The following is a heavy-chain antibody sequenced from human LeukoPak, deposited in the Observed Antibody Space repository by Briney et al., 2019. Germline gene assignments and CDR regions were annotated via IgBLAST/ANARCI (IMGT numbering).Heavy chain of an antibody. V-gene: IGHV3-30*18. CDR2: MSSDGSNE. CDR1: GFTFSSYG. CDR3: AKDRYSNHYFDY. J-gene: IGHJ4*02. D-gene: IGHD4-11*01. Sequence: AGGSLRLSCAASGFTFSSYGMHWVRQAPGEGLEWVAIMSSDGSNEYYADSVKGRFTISRDNSKNTLYLQMNSLRAEDTAVYHCAKDRYSNHYFDYWGQGTLVTVSS.